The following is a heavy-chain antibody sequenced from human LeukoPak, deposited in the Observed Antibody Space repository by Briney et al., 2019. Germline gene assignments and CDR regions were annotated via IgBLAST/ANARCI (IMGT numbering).Heavy chain of an antibody. D-gene: IGHD5-24*01. CDR1: GFTFSSYS. J-gene: IGHJ4*02. Sequence: GGSLRLSCAASGFTFSSYSMNWVRQAPGKGLEWVSSISSSSSYIHYADSVKGRFTISRDNAKNSLYLQMNSLRAEDTAVYYCARDPVEMATPNFDYWGQGTLVTVSS. CDR3: ARDPVEMATPNFDY. CDR2: ISSSSSYI. V-gene: IGHV3-21*01.